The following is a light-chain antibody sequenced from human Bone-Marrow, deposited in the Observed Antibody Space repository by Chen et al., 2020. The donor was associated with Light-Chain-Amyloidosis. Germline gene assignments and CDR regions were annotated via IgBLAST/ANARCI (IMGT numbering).Light chain of an antibody. V-gene: IGLV3-21*02. J-gene: IGLJ3*02. Sequence: SYVLTQPSSVSVATGQTATSACGGNNSGSTSVHWYQQKQGHASLLVVYDDSDWHSGSPERLSGSNSGNTATLNISRVGAGDEADYYCQVWDRSSERPVFGGGPKLTVL. CDR3: QVWDRSSERPV. CDR2: DDS. CDR1: NSGSTS.